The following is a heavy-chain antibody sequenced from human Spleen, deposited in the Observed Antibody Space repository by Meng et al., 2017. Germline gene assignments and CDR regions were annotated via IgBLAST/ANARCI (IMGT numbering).Heavy chain of an antibody. J-gene: IGHJ6*02. CDR3: ARGYRYSSGLLDYYYHKMVV. D-gene: IGHD6-19*01. V-gene: IGHV4-34*01. Sequence: SETLSLTCAVYGGSFSGYYWTWIRQPPGKGLEWIGDINHSGSTNYNPSLKSRVTISADTSKNQFSLKLSSVTAADTAVYYCARGYRYSSGLLDYYYHKMVVWGQGTTVTVSS. CDR1: GGSFSGYY. CDR2: INHSGST.